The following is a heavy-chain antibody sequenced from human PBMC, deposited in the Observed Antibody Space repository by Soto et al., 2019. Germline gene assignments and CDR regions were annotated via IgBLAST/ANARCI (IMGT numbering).Heavy chain of an antibody. V-gene: IGHV4-31*01. CDR1: GGSISSGGYY. CDR2: IYYRGST. CDR3: AREPST. Sequence: QVQLQESGPGLVKPSQTLSLTCTVSGGSISSGGYYWNWIRQHPGKGLEWIGYIYYRGSTYYNPSLKRLVIITVDTSKNQFALKLSSVTATDTAVYYCAREPSTWGQGTLVTVSS. J-gene: IGHJ4*02.